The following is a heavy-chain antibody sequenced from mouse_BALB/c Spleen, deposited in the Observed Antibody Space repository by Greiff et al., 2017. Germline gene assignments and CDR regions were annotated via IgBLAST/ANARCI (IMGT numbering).Heavy chain of an antibody. Sequence: QVQLQQSGAELVKPGASVKLSCKASGYTFTSYYMYWVKQRPGQGLEWIGEINPSNGGTNFNEKFKSKATLTVDKSSSTAYMQLSSLTSEDSAVYYCTNLYGGFAYWGQGTLVTVSA. CDR1: GYTFTSYY. J-gene: IGHJ3*01. D-gene: IGHD1-1*02. CDR3: TNLYGGFAY. V-gene: IGHV1S81*02. CDR2: INPSNGGT.